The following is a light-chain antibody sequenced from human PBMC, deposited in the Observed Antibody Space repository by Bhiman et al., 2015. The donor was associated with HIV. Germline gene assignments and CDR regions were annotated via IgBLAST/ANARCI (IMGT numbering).Light chain of an antibody. J-gene: IGLJ2*01. CDR3: QAWDSNTVI. V-gene: IGLV3-1*01. CDR2: QDS. CDR1: KLGTKY. Sequence: YELTQPPSVSVSPGQTTTITCSGDKLGTKYVCWFQQKPGQSPVLVIYQDSKRPSGIPERFSGSNSGNTATLTISGTQAMDEADYYCQAWDSNTVIFGGGTKLTVL.